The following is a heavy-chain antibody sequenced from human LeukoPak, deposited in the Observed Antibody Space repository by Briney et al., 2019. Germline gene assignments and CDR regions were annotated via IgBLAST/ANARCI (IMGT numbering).Heavy chain of an antibody. CDR2: IWYDGSNK. CDR1: GFTFSSYW. J-gene: IGHJ5*02. Sequence: PGGSLRLSCAASGFTFSSYWMSWVRQAPGKGLEWVAVIWYDGSNKYYADSVKGRFTISRDNSKNTLYLQMNSLRAEDTAVYYCASSDGSGTPGPDWFDPWGQGTLVTVSS. CDR3: ASSDGSGTPGPDWFDP. V-gene: IGHV3-33*08. D-gene: IGHD3-10*01.